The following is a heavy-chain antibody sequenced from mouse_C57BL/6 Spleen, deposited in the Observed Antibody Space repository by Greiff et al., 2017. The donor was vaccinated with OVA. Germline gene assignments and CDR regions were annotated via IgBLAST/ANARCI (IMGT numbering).Heavy chain of an antibody. CDR1: GYTFTSYW. Sequence: VQLQQPGTELVKPGASVKLSCKASGYTFTSYWMHWVKQRPGPGLEWIGNINPSNGGTNYNEKFKSKATLTVDKSSSTVYMQLSSLTSEDSAVYYCARLECYGSSPYRYFDVWGTGTTVTVSS. J-gene: IGHJ1*03. CDR2: INPSNGGT. D-gene: IGHD1-1*01. V-gene: IGHV1-53*01. CDR3: ARLECYGSSPYRYFDV.